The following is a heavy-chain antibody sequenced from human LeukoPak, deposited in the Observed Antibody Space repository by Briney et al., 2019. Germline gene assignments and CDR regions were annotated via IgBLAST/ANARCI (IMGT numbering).Heavy chain of an antibody. V-gene: IGHV3-9*01. CDR3: AKGPDYGSGPFDP. D-gene: IGHD3-10*01. Sequence: GRSLRLSCAASGFTFDDYAMHWVRQAPGKGLEWVSGISWNSGSIGYADSVKGRFTISRDNAKNSLYLQMNSLRAEDTALYYCAKGPDYGSGPFDPWGQGTLVTVSS. J-gene: IGHJ5*02. CDR1: GFTFDDYA. CDR2: ISWNSGSI.